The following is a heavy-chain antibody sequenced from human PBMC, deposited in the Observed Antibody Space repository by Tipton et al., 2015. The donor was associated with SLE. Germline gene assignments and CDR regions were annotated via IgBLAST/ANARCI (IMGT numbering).Heavy chain of an antibody. J-gene: IGHJ4*02. D-gene: IGHD1-26*01. CDR1: GFTVSSNY. V-gene: IGHV3-53*05. CDR3: ARDPREWEPYFDY. Sequence: SLRLSCAASGFTVSSNYMSWVRQAPGKGLEWVSVIYSGGSTYYADSVKGRFTISRDNSKNTLYLQMNSLRAEDTAVYYCARDPREWEPYFDYWGQGTLVTVSS. CDR2: IYSGGST.